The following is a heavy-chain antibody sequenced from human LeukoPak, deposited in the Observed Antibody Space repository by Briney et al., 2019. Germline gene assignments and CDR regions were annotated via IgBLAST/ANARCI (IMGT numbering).Heavy chain of an antibody. V-gene: IGHV4-4*07. J-gene: IGHJ4*02. CDR1: GDSSNNYY. D-gene: IGHD4-23*01. Sequence: SETLSLTCTVSGDSSNNYYWSWIRQPAGKGLEWTGRIYTSGSTNYNPSLKSRVTMSVDTSKNQFSLKLSSVTAADTAVYYCARVLRWGFDYWGQGTLVTVSS. CDR3: ARVLRWGFDY. CDR2: IYTSGST.